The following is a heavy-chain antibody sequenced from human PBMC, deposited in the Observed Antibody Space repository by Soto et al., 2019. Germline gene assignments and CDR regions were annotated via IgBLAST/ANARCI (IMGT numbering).Heavy chain of an antibody. D-gene: IGHD5-18*01. Sequence: SETLSLTCTVSGDSVSSSYWSWIRQPPGKGLEWIGYIYFSGGTNYTPYLKSRLTISIDTSKNQFSLRLSSVTAADTAVYYCARVRYSHPYLGYFDYWGQGALVTVSS. J-gene: IGHJ4*02. CDR1: GDSVSSSY. V-gene: IGHV4-59*02. CDR3: ARVRYSHPYLGYFDY. CDR2: IYFSGGT.